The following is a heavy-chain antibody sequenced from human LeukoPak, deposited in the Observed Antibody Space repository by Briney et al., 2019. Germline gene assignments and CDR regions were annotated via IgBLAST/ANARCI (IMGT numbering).Heavy chain of an antibody. Sequence: SETLSLTCTVSGGSISSSSYYWGWIRQPPGKGLEWIGSIYYSGSTYYNPSLKSRVTISVDTSKNQFSLKLSSVTAADTAVYYCARHGSGGWSSSKSYWGQGTLVTVSS. CDR2: IYYSGST. D-gene: IGHD6-19*01. J-gene: IGHJ4*02. V-gene: IGHV4-39*01. CDR3: ARHGSGGWSSSKSY. CDR1: GGSISSSSYY.